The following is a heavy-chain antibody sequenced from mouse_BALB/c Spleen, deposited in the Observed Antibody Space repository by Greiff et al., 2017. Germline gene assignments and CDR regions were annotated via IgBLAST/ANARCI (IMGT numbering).Heavy chain of an antibody. CDR1: GFTFSSYT. D-gene: IGHD2-14*01. Sequence: EVKLVESGGGLVQPGGSLKLSCAASGFTFSSYTMSWVRQTPEKRLEWVAYISNGGGSTYYPDTVKGRFTISRDNAKNTLYLQMSSLKSEDTAMYYCARHEGYRYDELAYWGQGTLVTVSA. CDR3: ARHEGYRYDELAY. CDR2: ISNGGGST. V-gene: IGHV5-12-2*01. J-gene: IGHJ3*01.